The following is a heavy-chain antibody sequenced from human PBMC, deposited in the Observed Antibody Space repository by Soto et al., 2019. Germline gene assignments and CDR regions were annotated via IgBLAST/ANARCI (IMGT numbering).Heavy chain of an antibody. J-gene: IGHJ3*02. Sequence: WASVKVSCKASGYTFTSYAMHWVRQAPGQRLEWMGWINAGNGNTKYSQKFQGRVTITRDTSASTAYMELSSLRSEDTAVYYCARSYYAYDAFDIWGQGTMVTVSS. V-gene: IGHV1-3*01. D-gene: IGHD3-10*01. CDR3: ARSYYAYDAFDI. CDR1: GYTFTSYA. CDR2: INAGNGNT.